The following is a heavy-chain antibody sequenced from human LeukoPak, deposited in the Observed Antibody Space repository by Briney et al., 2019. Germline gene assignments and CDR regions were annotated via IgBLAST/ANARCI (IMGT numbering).Heavy chain of an antibody. V-gene: IGHV4-4*07. CDR2: IYTSGST. CDR3: ARDYDYVWGSYRGYYFDY. CDR1: GGSISSYY. D-gene: IGHD3-16*02. Sequence: KTSETLSLTCTVSGGSISSYYWSWIRQPAGKGLEWIGRIYTSGSTNCNPSLKSRVTMSVDTSKNQFSLKLSSVTAADTAVYYCARDYDYVWGSYRGYYFDYWGQGTLVTVSS. J-gene: IGHJ4*02.